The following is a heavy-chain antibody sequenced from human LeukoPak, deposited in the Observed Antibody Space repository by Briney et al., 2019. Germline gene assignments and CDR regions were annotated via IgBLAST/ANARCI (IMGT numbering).Heavy chain of an antibody. Sequence: ASVKVSCKASGFTFTSSAMQWVRHARGQRLGWIGWIVVGSGNTNYAQKFQERVTITSDMSKSTAYMELSSLRSEDTAVYYCAADRYCSGGSCYDIAFDIWSQGTMVTVSS. CDR2: IVVGSGNT. J-gene: IGHJ3*02. D-gene: IGHD2-15*01. V-gene: IGHV1-58*02. CDR3: AADRYCSGGSCYDIAFDI. CDR1: GFTFTSSA.